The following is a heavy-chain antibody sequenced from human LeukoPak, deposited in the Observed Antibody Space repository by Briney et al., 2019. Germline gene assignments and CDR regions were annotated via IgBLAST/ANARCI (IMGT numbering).Heavy chain of an antibody. V-gene: IGHV3-23*01. CDR3: ARAFYSSGWYFLDY. Sequence: PGGSLRLSCAASGFTFSSSAMSWVHQAPGKGLEWVSAISNNGGYTYYADSVQGRFTISRDNSKSTLCLQMNSLRAEDTAVYYCARAFYSSGWYFLDYWGQGTLVTVSS. D-gene: IGHD6-19*01. CDR2: ISNNGGYT. J-gene: IGHJ4*02. CDR1: GFTFSSSA.